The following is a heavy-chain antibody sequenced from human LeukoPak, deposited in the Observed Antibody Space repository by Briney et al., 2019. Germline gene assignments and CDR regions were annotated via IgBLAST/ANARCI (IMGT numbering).Heavy chain of an antibody. J-gene: IGHJ4*02. CDR3: ASSAAYCGGDCYSGVY. CDR2: IIPIFGTA. CDR1: GGTFSSYA. Sequence: SVKVSCKASGGTFSSYAISWVRQAPGQGLEWMGGIIPIFGTANYAQKFQGRVTITTDESTSTAYMELSSLRSEDTAVYYCASSAAYCGGDCYSGVYWGQGTLVTLSS. D-gene: IGHD2-21*02. V-gene: IGHV1-69*05.